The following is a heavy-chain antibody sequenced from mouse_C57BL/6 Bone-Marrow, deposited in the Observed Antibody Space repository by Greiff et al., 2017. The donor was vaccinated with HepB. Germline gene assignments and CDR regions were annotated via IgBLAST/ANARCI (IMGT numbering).Heavy chain of an antibody. CDR1: GFTFSSYA. J-gene: IGHJ1*03. V-gene: IGHV5-4*01. D-gene: IGHD2-4*01. CDR3: ARERGMITTGRNWYFDV. CDR2: ISDGGSYT. Sequence: EVKLMESGGGLVKPGGSLKLSCAASGFTFSSYAMSWVRQTPEKRLEWVATISDGGSYTYYPDNVKGRFTISRDNAKNNLYLQMSHLKSEDTAMYYCARERGMITTGRNWYFDVWGTGTTVTVSS.